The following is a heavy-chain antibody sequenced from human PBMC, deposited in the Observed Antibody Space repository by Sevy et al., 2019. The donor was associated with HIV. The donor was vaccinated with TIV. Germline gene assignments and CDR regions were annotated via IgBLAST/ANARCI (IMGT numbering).Heavy chain of an antibody. CDR2: IYYSGSS. V-gene: IGHV4-59*01. CDR1: GDSISSYF. Sequence: SETLSLTCNVSGDSISSYFWSWFRQPPGKGLEWIGYIYYSGSSEYNPSLRSRDTISIDTSKKYLSMKLTSVTAADTAVYYCARDSAVVPRALDYWGQGTLVTVSS. D-gene: IGHD2-15*01. J-gene: IGHJ4*02. CDR3: ARDSAVVPRALDY.